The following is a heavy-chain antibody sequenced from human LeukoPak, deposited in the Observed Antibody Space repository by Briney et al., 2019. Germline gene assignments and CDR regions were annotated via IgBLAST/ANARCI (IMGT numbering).Heavy chain of an antibody. V-gene: IGHV1-2*02. Sequence: ASVKVSCKASGYTFTGYYMHWVRQAPGQGLEWMGWINPNSGGTNYAQKFQGRVTMTRDTSISTAYMELSRLRSDDTAVYHCASARELWSAFDYWGQGTLVTVSS. J-gene: IGHJ4*02. CDR1: GYTFTGYY. CDR2: INPNSGGT. D-gene: IGHD3-10*02. CDR3: ASARELWSAFDY.